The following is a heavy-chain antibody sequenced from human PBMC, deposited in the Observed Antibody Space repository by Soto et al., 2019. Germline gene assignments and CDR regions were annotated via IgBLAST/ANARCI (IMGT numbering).Heavy chain of an antibody. D-gene: IGHD4-17*01. CDR3: ARDFPTLNPLDDAFDI. Sequence: PGGSLRLSSAASGFTVSSNYMSWVRQAPGKGLEWVSVIYSGGSTYYADSVKGRFTISRDNSKNTLYLQMNSLRAEDTAVYYCARDFPTLNPLDDAFDIWGQGTMVTVSS. J-gene: IGHJ3*02. V-gene: IGHV3-53*01. CDR1: GFTVSSNY. CDR2: IYSGGST.